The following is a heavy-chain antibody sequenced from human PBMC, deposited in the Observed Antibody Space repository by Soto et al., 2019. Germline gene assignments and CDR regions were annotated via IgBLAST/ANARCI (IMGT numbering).Heavy chain of an antibody. J-gene: IGHJ4*02. CDR2: INHSGST. D-gene: IGHD3-10*01. CDR1: DGSSNNYY. Sequence: QVQLQQWGAGLLKPSETLSLTCAVYDGSSNNYYWSWIRQPPGKGLEWIGAINHSGSTNYNASLKSRVTISEDTSKKQFSLELRFVTAADTAVYYCARGGLIRGVLYYWGQGTLVTVSS. V-gene: IGHV4-34*01. CDR3: ARGGLIRGVLYY.